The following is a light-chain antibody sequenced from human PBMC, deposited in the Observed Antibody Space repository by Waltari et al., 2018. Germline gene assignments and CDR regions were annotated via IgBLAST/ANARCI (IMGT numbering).Light chain of an antibody. J-gene: IGLJ1*01. V-gene: IGLV3-25*03. CDR3: QSADTIGNYV. Sequence: SYELTQTPSVSVSPGQTARITCSGDALPNKYAYWYQQKPGQAPVVILYKDTQRPSGIPERFSGSSSGTTVTLTISEVQAEDEADYYCQSADTIGNYVFGPGTKVTV. CDR2: KDT. CDR1: ALPNKY.